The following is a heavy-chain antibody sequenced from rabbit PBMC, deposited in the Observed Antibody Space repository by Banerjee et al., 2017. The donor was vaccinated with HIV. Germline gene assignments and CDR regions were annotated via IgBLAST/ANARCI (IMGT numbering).Heavy chain of an antibody. CDR3: ARDSAGREDFNL. Sequence: QEQLEESGGDLVKPEGSLTLTCTASGFSFSSNYWICWVRQAPGKGLEWIACIFTSSAGTSYASWAKGRFTISKTSSTTVTLQMTSLTAADTATYFCARDSAGREDFNLWGQGTLVTVS. D-gene: IGHD4-2*01. CDR2: IFTSSAGT. J-gene: IGHJ4*01. V-gene: IGHV1S45*01. CDR1: GFSFSSNYW.